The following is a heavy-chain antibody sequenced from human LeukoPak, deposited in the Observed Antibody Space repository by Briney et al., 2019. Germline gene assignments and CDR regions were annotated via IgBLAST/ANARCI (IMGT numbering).Heavy chain of an antibody. D-gene: IGHD2-21*02. CDR2: IYYSGRS. V-gene: IGHV4-39*07. J-gene: IGHJ4*02. Sequence: SETLSLTCTVSGVSIISDHYYWGWLRQPPGKGLEWIGTIYYSGRSYYNPSLEGRFTMSADTSENQFSLRLNSVTAADTAVYYCARQRGQAGDPVGYWGRGTLVVVSS. CDR1: GVSIISDHYY. CDR3: ARQRGQAGDPVGY.